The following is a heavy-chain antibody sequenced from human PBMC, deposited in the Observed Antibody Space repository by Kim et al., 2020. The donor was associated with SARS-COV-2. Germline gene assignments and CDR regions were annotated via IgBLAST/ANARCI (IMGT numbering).Heavy chain of an antibody. CDR1: GGSFSGYY. Sequence: SETLSLTCAVYGGSFSGYYWSWIRQPPGKGLEWIGEINHSGSTNYNPSLKSRVTISVDTSKNQFSLKLSSVTAADTAVYYCARRGGWGRRYYYYGMDVWGQGTTVTVSS. V-gene: IGHV4-34*01. CDR3: ARRGGWGRRYYYYGMDV. D-gene: IGHD3-10*01. CDR2: INHSGST. J-gene: IGHJ6*02.